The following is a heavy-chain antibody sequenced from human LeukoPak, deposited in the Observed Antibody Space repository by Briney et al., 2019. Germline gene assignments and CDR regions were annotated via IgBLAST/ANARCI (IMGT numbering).Heavy chain of an antibody. CDR2: ISGSGGST. Sequence: GGSLRLSCAASGFTSSSYAMSWVRQAPGKGLEWVSAISGSGGSTYYADSVNGRFTISRDNSKSTVYLQMNSLRAEDTAVYYCAKDPSSGRLKYFDYWGQGTLVTVSS. D-gene: IGHD6-19*01. V-gene: IGHV3-23*01. CDR1: GFTSSSYA. J-gene: IGHJ4*02. CDR3: AKDPSSGRLKYFDY.